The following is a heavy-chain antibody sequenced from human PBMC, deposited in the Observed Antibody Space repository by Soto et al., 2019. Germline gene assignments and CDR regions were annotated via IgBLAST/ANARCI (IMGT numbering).Heavy chain of an antibody. CDR1: GDTFSSYA. J-gene: IGHJ6*02. D-gene: IGHD1-26*01. V-gene: IGHV1-69*13. Sequence: SVKVSCKASGDTFSSYAISWVRQAPGQGLEWMGGIIPIFGTANYAQKFQGRVTITADESTSTAYMELSSLRFEDTAVYYCARSPYSGTKGQIYYYGMDVWGQGTTVTVSS. CDR3: ARSPYSGTKGQIYYYGMDV. CDR2: IIPIFGTA.